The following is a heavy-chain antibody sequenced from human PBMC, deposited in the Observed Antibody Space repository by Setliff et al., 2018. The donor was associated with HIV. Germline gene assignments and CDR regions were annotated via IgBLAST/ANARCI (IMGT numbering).Heavy chain of an antibody. CDR2: IYHSGSI. CDR3: ARAGSAAASPLDY. J-gene: IGHJ4*02. Sequence: SSETLSLTCAVSAYSISSGYYWGWIRQPPGKGLEWIGSIYHSGSIYYNPSLKSRVTISVDTSKNQFSLKLSSVTAADTAVYYCARAGSAAASPLDYWGQGTLVTVSS. CDR1: AYSISSGYY. V-gene: IGHV4-38-2*01. D-gene: IGHD6-6*01.